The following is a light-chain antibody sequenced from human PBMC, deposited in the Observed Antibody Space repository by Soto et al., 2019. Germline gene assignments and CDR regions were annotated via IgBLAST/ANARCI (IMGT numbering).Light chain of an antibody. CDR2: GVF. CDR3: QHYDGSPRT. Sequence: ETVLPQSPGTVSLSPGERATLSCRTSQSVNSNYLAWYQQKPGQAPRLLIYGVFNRATGIPDRFSGSGSVTDFTLTISGLEPEDSAVYYCQHYDGSPRTFGQGTKLETK. V-gene: IGKV3-20*01. CDR1: QSVNSNY. J-gene: IGKJ2*01.